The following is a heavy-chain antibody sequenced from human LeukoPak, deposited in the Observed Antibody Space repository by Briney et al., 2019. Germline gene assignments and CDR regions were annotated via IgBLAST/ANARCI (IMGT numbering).Heavy chain of an antibody. V-gene: IGHV1-8*01. CDR1: GYTFTSYD. CDR2: MNPDSGDT. J-gene: IGHJ4*02. Sequence: ASVKVSCKASGYTFTSYDINWVRQATGQGLECLGEMNPDSGDTVYGQKFRGRVTLTRNTSMMTAYMEIHDLRSEDTAVYYCARGRLGGFDSWGQGTLVTVSS. CDR3: ARGRLGGFDS. D-gene: IGHD6-25*01.